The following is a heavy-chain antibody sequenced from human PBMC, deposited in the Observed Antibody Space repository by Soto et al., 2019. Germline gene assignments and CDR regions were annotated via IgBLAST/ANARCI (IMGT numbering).Heavy chain of an antibody. J-gene: IGHJ4*02. CDR3: ARESTTVTKSEFDY. CDR2: IWYDGSNK. D-gene: IGHD4-4*01. Sequence: GGSLRLSCAASGFTFSSYGMHWVRQAPGKGLEWVAVIWYDGSNKYYADSVKGRFTISRDNSKNTLYLQMNSLRAEDTAVYYCARESTTVTKSEFDYWGQGTLVTVSS. V-gene: IGHV3-33*01. CDR1: GFTFSSYG.